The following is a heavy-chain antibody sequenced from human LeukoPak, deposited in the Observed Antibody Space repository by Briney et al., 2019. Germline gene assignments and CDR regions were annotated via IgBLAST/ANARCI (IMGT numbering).Heavy chain of an antibody. D-gene: IGHD6-13*01. V-gene: IGHV3-64D*06. CDR3: VKGEAAAGGYFDY. CDR1: GFTFSSYA. Sequence: GGSLRLTCSASGFTFSSYAMHWVRQAPGKGLEYVSVISSNGGSTYYADSVKGRFTISRDNSKNTLYLQMSSLRAEDTALYYSVKGEAAAGGYFDYWGQGTLVTVSS. J-gene: IGHJ4*02. CDR2: ISSNGGST.